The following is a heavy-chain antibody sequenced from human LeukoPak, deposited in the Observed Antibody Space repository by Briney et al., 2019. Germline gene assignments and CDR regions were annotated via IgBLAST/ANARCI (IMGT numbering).Heavy chain of an antibody. J-gene: IGHJ2*01. V-gene: IGHV4-34*01. D-gene: IGHD2-2*01. Sequence: SETLSLTCAVYGGSFSGYYWSWIRQPPGKGLEWIGEINHSGSTNYNPSLKSRVTISVDTSKNQFSLKLSSVTAADTAVYYCARPHCSTTSCRDGYFDLWGRGTLVTVSS. CDR1: GGSFSGYY. CDR2: INHSGST. CDR3: ARPHCSTTSCRDGYFDL.